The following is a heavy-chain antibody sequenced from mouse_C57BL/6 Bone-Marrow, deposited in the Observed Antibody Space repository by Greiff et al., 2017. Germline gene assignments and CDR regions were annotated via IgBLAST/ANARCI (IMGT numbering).Heavy chain of an antibody. V-gene: IGHV1-81*01. J-gene: IGHJ4*01. CDR1: GYTFTSYG. CDR3: AIYYAMDY. Sequence: QVQLQQSGAELARPGASVKLSCKASGYTFTSYGISWVKQRTGQGLEWIGEIYPRSGNTYYNEKFKGKDTLTADKSSSTAYMELRSLTSEDSAVYFCAIYYAMDYWGQGTSGTVSS. CDR2: IYPRSGNT.